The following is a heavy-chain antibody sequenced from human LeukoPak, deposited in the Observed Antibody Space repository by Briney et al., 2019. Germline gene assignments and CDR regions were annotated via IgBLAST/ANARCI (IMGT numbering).Heavy chain of an antibody. CDR1: GCSFSSYY. V-gene: IGHV1-46*01. D-gene: IGHD1-1*01. CDR2: INPSGGST. CDR3: ARWTGTTGLDY. Sequence: ASVKVSCKASGCSFSSYYMHWVRQAPGQGLEWMGIINPSGGSTTYAQKFRDRVTMTRDTSTTTVYMELSSLKSEDTAVYYCARWTGTTGLDYWGQGTLVTVSS. J-gene: IGHJ4*02.